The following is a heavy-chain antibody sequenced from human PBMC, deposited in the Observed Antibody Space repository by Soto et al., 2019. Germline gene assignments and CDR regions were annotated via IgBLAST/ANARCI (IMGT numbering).Heavy chain of an antibody. CDR1: GFSLSNARMG. CDR2: IFSNDEK. Sequence: SGPTLVNPTETLTLTCTVSGFSLSNARMGVSWIRQPPGKALEWLAHIFSNDEKSYSTSLKSRLAISKDTSKSQVVLTMTNMDPVDTATYYCARMYYVDTAMVQYYYYGMDVWGQGTTVTVSS. CDR3: ARMYYVDTAMVQYYYYGMDV. V-gene: IGHV2-26*01. J-gene: IGHJ6*02. D-gene: IGHD5-18*01.